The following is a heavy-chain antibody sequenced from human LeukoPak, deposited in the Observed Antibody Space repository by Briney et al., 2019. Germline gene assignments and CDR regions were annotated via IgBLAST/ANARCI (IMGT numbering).Heavy chain of an antibody. CDR1: GFSFSGYS. D-gene: IGHD5-12*01. J-gene: IGHJ6*03. V-gene: IGHV3-21*01. CDR3: ARDGGYDNHYCYYYMDV. Sequence: PGGSLRLSCAASGFSFSGYSMNWVRQAPGKGLEWVSSISSGTSYIYYAYSVKGRFTISRDSAKNSLYLQMNSLRAEDTAVYYCARDGGYDNHYCYYYMDVWGKGTTVTVSS. CDR2: ISSGTSYI.